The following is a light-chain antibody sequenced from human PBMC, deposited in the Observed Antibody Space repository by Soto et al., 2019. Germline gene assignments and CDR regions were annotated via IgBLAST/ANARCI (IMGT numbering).Light chain of an antibody. J-gene: IGKJ2*01. Sequence: DIQMTQSPSTLSASVGDRVTITCRASQSISSWLAWYQQKPGKAPKLLIYKASNLQTGVPSRFSGSGSGTAFTLTISSLQPDDFATYFCQQYNSYSTFGQGTKLEIK. CDR3: QQYNSYST. V-gene: IGKV1-5*03. CDR1: QSISSW. CDR2: KAS.